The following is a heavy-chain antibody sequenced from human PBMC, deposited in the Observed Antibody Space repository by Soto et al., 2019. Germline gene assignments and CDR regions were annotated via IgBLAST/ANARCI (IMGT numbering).Heavy chain of an antibody. CDR3: AIPGSSSAARRSLYYYGMDV. J-gene: IGHJ6*02. Sequence: GESLKISCKGSGYSCTSYWIGWVRQMPGKGLEWMGIIYPGDSDTRYSPSFQGQVTISADKSISTAYLQWSSLKASDTAMYYCAIPGSSSAARRSLYYYGMDVWGRGTTVTVSS. D-gene: IGHD6-6*01. CDR1: GYSCTSYW. CDR2: IYPGDSDT. V-gene: IGHV5-51*01.